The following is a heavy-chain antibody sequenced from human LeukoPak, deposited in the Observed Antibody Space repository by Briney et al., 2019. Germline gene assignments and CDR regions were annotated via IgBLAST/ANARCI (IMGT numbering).Heavy chain of an antibody. CDR3: ARERWSTYYFDY. CDR1: GLTFSSYA. D-gene: IGHD2-15*01. J-gene: IGHJ4*02. Sequence: GRSLRLSCAASGLTFSSYAMHWVRQAPGKGLEWVAVISYDGSNKYYADSVKGRFTISRDNSKNTLYLQMNSLRAEDTAVYYCARERWSTYYFDYWGQGTLVTVSS. CDR2: ISYDGSNK. V-gene: IGHV3-30*04.